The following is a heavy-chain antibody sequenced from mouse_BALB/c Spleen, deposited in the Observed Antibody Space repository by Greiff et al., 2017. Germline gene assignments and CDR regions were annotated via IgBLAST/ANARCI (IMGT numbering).Heavy chain of an antibody. D-gene: IGHD4-1*01. Sequence: EVNLVESGTVLARPGASVKMSCKASGYTFTSYWMHWVKQRPGQGLEWIGAIYPGNSDTSYNQKFKGKAKLTAVTSTSTAYMELSSLTNEDSAVYYCTRAYLGRWFAYWGQGTLVTVSA. CDR3: TRAYLGRWFAY. V-gene: IGHV1-5*01. CDR1: GYTFTSYW. CDR2: IYPGNSDT. J-gene: IGHJ3*01.